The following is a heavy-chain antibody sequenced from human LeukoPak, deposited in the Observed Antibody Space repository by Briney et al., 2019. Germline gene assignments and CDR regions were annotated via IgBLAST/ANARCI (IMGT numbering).Heavy chain of an antibody. D-gene: IGHD6-13*01. V-gene: IGHV4-59*02. CDR2: VSYMGTT. CDR1: GGSVSNHF. CDR3: ARDTRGSSWSYYFDY. Sequence: SETLSLTCTVSGGSVSNHFWTWIRQPPGKGPEWIGYVSYMGTTNSNPSLRSRVTISVDTSKNQFSLKLSSVTAADTAVYYCARDTRGSSWSYYFDYWGQGTLVTVSS. J-gene: IGHJ4*02.